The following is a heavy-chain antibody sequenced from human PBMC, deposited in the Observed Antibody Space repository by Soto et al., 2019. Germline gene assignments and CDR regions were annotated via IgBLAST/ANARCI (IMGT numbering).Heavy chain of an antibody. V-gene: IGHV1-18*01. Sequence: GASVKVSCKAPGYTFTSYGISWVRQAPGQGLEWMGWISAYNGNTNYAQKLQGRVTMTTDTSTSTAYMELRSLRSDDTAVYYCARAPTIRYYDILTGYSLRYYGMDVWGQGTTVTVSS. CDR2: ISAYNGNT. J-gene: IGHJ6*02. CDR1: GYTFTSYG. CDR3: ARAPTIRYYDILTGYSLRYYGMDV. D-gene: IGHD3-9*01.